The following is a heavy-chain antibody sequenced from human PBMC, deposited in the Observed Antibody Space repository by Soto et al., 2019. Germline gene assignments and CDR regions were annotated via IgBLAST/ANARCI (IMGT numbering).Heavy chain of an antibody. CDR3: ARGMTPPGAPAWYYFDS. CDR1: GASITSSSY. V-gene: IGHV4-4*07. CDR2: LSLSGTN. J-gene: IGHJ4*02. D-gene: IGHD2-8*02. Sequence: QVQLQESGPGLMKPSETLSLTCTVSGASITSSSYWSWIRQPAGKGLEWIGRLSLSGTNNYNPSLGSRVTMSADVSKSQFSLRLTSVTAADTALYYCARGMTPPGAPAWYYFDSWGQGTLVTVSS.